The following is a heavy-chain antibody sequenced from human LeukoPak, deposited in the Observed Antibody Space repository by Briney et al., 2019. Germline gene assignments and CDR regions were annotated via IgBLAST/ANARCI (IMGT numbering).Heavy chain of an antibody. CDR3: ARGLERHGTFAFDI. Sequence: ASVKVSCKASGYTFTGYYMLWVRQAPGQGLEWMGWINPNSGGTNYAQKFQGWVTMTRDTSISTAYMELSRLRSDDTAVYYCARGLERHGTFAFDIWGQGTMVTVSS. D-gene: IGHD1-1*01. J-gene: IGHJ3*02. V-gene: IGHV1-2*04. CDR1: GYTFTGYY. CDR2: INPNSGGT.